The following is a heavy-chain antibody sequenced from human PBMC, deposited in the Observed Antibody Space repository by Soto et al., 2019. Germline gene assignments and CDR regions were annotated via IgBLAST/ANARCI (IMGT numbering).Heavy chain of an antibody. CDR2: IVTIFGTA. J-gene: IGHJ6*02. D-gene: IGHD5-12*01. CDR1: GGTFSSYA. Sequence: SSVKVSCKASGGTFSSYAIIWVRQAPAQGHEWMGGIVTIFGTANYAQKFQGRVTITADESTSTAYMELSSLRYEDTAVYYCAPVRYSGYDPHAPSYYYYGMDVWGQGTTVTVSS. CDR3: APVRYSGYDPHAPSYYYYGMDV. V-gene: IGHV1-69*13.